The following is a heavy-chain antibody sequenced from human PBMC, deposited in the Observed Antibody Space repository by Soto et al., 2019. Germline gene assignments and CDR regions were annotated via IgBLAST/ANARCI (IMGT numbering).Heavy chain of an antibody. V-gene: IGHV3-30-3*01. J-gene: IGHJ6*02. D-gene: IGHD5-18*01. CDR2: ISYDGSKI. CDR1: GFTFSTQA. CDR3: AGGYSYGLNYYYYTMDV. Sequence: GGSPRLSCAASGFTFSTQAMHWVRQAPGKGLEWVAVISYDGSKIYYAESVKGRFTISRDNSKNTLYLQMNSLRGEDTAVYYCAGGYSYGLNYYYYTMDVWGQGTTVTVSS.